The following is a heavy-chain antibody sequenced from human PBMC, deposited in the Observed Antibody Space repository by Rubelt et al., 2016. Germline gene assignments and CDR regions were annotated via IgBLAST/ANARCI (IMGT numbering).Heavy chain of an antibody. CDR3: ARGYCSSANCLFNWFDP. CDR1: GYTFTSYG. V-gene: IGHV1-18*01. CDR2: ISAYNGNT. Sequence: QVQLVQSGAEVKKPGASVKVSCKASGYTFTSYGISWVRQAPGQGLEWMGWISAYNGNTNYAQKLQGRVTRTTDTSTSTAYMGLRSLRSDDTAMYFCARGYCSSANCLFNWFDPWGQGTLVTVSS. J-gene: IGHJ5*02. D-gene: IGHD2-2*01.